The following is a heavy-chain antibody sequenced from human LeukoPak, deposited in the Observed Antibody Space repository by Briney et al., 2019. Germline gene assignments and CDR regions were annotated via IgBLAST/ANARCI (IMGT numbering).Heavy chain of an antibody. J-gene: IGHJ4*02. V-gene: IGHV6-1*01. CDR2: TYYRSKWYN. CDR3: ARGGFGLRPGGDFDY. CDR1: GDSFSSNSAP. Sequence: SQTLSLTCAVSGDSFSSNSAPWNWLTQSPARGLEWLGRTYYRSKWYNDYAVSVKSRITINPDTSKNQFSLQLNSVTPEDTAVYYCARGGFGLRPGGDFDYWGQGTLVTVSS. D-gene: IGHD4-17*01.